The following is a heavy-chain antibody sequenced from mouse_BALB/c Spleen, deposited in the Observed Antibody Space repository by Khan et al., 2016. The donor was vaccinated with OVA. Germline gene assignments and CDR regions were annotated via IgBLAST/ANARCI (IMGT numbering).Heavy chain of an antibody. V-gene: IGHV1-7*01. CDR1: GYTFTSYW. J-gene: IGHJ2*01. CDR3: ESDRIDY. CDR2: INPTSGYT. Sequence: QVQLKQSGAELAKPGASVKMSCKASGYTFTSYWMHWIKQRPGQGLEWIGYINPTSGYTDYIQKFKDKATLTADKSSSTAYMQLSSLTTDDSAIYYCESDRIDYWGQGTALTVSS.